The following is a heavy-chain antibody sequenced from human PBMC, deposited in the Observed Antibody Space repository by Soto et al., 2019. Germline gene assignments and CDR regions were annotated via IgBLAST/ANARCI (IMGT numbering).Heavy chain of an antibody. J-gene: IGHJ4*02. Sequence: GGSLLLSCAASVFTFITYSMNWVLQAPGKGLEWVSSITSTSTYIYYADSLKGRFTISRDNTKNSLYLQINSLRDDDTAVYYCARETEGYTRTSAFHYWCQAALVTVYS. CDR2: ITSTSTYI. V-gene: IGHV3-21*01. CDR3: ARETEGYTRTSAFHY. D-gene: IGHD2-2*02. CDR1: VFTFITYS.